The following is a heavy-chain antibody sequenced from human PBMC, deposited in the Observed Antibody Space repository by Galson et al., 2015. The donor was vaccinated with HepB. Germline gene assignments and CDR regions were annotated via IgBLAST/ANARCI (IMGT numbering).Heavy chain of an antibody. D-gene: IGHD3-22*01. Sequence: SLRLSCAASGFIFGDYAMSWFRQAPGKGLEWVGFIRSKAYGGTTKFAASVKGRFTISRDDSKSIAYLQMNSLKSEDTAVYYCARVLRPYYDDSSGYGGYWGQGTLVTDSS. CDR2: IRSKAYGGTT. CDR1: GFIFGDYA. J-gene: IGHJ4*02. CDR3: ARVLRPYYDDSSGYGGY. V-gene: IGHV3-49*03.